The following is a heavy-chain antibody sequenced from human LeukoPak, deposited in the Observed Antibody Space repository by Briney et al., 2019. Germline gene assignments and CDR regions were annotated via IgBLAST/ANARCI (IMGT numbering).Heavy chain of an antibody. CDR3: ARGEIVVSAYAVVTSGLLV. CDR2: INHSGST. CDR1: GGSISGYY. D-gene: IGHD2-2*01. V-gene: IGHV4-34*01. J-gene: IGHJ6*01. Sequence: ASETLSLTCAVYGGSISGYYWSWIRQPPGKGLEWLGEINHSGSTNYNPSLKSRVTMSVDTSKNQFSLKLSSVTAADTAVYYCARGEIVVSAYAVVTSGLLVSGQATTLTVSS.